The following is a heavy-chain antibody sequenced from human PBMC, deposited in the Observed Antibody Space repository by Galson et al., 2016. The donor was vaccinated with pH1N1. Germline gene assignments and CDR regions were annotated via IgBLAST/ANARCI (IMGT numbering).Heavy chain of an antibody. CDR2: IYAGDSDA. J-gene: IGHJ6*02. D-gene: IGHD1-1*01. Sequence: QSGAEVKKPGESLKISCKGSGYSFTTSWIGWVRQMPGKGLEWMGIIYAGDSDARYSPSLKGQVSFSVDKSITTADLQWRSLKASAPAIYYCARQNEGALDVWGQGTTVTVS. CDR1: GYSFTTSW. CDR3: ARQNEGALDV. V-gene: IGHV5-51*01.